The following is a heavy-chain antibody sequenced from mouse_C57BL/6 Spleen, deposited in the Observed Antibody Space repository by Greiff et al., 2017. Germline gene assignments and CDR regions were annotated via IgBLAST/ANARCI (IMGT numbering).Heavy chain of an antibody. CDR3: ASSPIYYYGSSPDYYAMDY. V-gene: IGHV1-54*01. J-gene: IGHJ4*01. CDR2: INPGSGGT. CDR1: GYAFTNYL. Sequence: QVQLQQSGAELVRPGTSVKVSCKASGYAFTNYLIEWVKQRPGQGLEWIGVINPGSGGTNYTEKFKGKATLTADKSSSTAYMQLSSLTSEDSAVXFCASSPIYYYGSSPDYYAMDYWGQGTSVTVSS. D-gene: IGHD1-1*01.